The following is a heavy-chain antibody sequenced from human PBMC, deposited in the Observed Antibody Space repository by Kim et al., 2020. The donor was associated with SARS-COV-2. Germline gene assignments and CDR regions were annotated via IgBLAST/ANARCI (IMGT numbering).Heavy chain of an antibody. CDR3: ARGLGYYDSSGFDY. CDR1: GGSFSGYY. CDR2: INHSGST. Sequence: SETLSLTCAVYGGSFSGYYWSWIRQPPGKGLEWIGEINHSGSTNYNPSLKSRVTISVDTSKNQFSLKLSSVTAADTAVYYCARGLGYYDSSGFDYWGQGT. V-gene: IGHV4-34*01. D-gene: IGHD3-22*01. J-gene: IGHJ4*02.